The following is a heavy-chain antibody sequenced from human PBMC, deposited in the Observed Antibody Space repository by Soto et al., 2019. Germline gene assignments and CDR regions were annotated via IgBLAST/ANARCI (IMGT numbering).Heavy chain of an antibody. CDR2: INPSGGST. CDR3: ARGYDFWSGYYAPPYYYYGMDV. V-gene: IGHV1-46*01. CDR1: GYTFTSYY. Sequence: GASVKVSCKASGYTFTSYYMHWVRQAPGQGLEWMGIINPSGGSTSYAQKIQGRVTMTRDTSTSTVYLERSSLRSEDTAVYYCARGYDFWSGYYAPPYYYYGMDVWGQGTTVTVSS. J-gene: IGHJ6*02. D-gene: IGHD3-3*01.